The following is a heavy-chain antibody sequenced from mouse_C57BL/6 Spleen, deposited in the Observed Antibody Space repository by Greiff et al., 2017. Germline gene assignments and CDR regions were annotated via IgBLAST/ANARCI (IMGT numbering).Heavy chain of an antibody. D-gene: IGHD2-1*01. CDR3: ARGYGKRDFDY. J-gene: IGHJ2*01. Sequence: EVKLMESGGGLVKPGGSLKLSCAASGFTFSDYGMHWVRQAPEKGLAWVAYISGGSSTIYYADTVKGRFTISRDNAKNTLFLQMTSLRSEDTAMYYCARGYGKRDFDYWGQGTTLTVSS. CDR2: ISGGSSTI. V-gene: IGHV5-17*01. CDR1: GFTFSDYG.